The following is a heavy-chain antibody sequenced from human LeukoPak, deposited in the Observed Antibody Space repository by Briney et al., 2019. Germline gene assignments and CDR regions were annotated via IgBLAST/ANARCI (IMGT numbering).Heavy chain of an antibody. CDR2: ISYDGSKK. Sequence: GRSLRLSCAASGFTFSSYAMHWVRQAPGKGLEWVEVISYDGSKKYYADSVKGRFTISRDNSKNTLYLQMNRLRAEDTAVYYCAKGHYYDSRLPLDYFDYWGQGTLVTVSS. V-gene: IGHV3-30*04. D-gene: IGHD3-22*01. CDR3: AKGHYYDSRLPLDYFDY. J-gene: IGHJ4*02. CDR1: GFTFSSYA.